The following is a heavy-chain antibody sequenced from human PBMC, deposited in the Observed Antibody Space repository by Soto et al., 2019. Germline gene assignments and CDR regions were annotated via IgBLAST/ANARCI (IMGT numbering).Heavy chain of an antibody. CDR3: AGALYTAMVTCYFDY. CDR2: IYYSGST. D-gene: IGHD5-18*01. V-gene: IGHV4-30-4*01. J-gene: IGHJ4*02. Sequence: SETLSLTCTVSGGSISSGDYYWSWIRQPPGKGLEWIGYIYYSGSTYYNPSLKSRVTISVDTSKNQFSLKLSSVTAADTAVYYCAGALYTAMVTCYFDYWGQGTLVTVSS. CDR1: GGSISSGDYY.